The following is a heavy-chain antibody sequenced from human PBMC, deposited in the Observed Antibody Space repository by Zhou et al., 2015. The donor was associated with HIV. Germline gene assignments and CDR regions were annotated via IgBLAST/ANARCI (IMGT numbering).Heavy chain of an antibody. D-gene: IGHD3-9*01. J-gene: IGHJ6*02. CDR1: GGTFSSYA. CDR3: ARYYDILTGPGLNYYGMDV. V-gene: IGHV1-69*01. CDR2: IIPIFGTA. Sequence: QVQLVQSGAEVKKPGSSVKVSCKASGGTFSSYAISWVRQAPGQGLEWMGGIIPIFGTANYAQKFQGRVTITADESTSTAYMELSSLRSEDTAVYYCARYYDILTGPGLNYYGMDVWGQGTTVTVSS.